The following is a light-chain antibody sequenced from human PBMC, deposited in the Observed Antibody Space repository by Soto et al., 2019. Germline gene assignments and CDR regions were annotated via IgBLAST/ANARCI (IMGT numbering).Light chain of an antibody. CDR1: QSGGSSY. Sequence: VLTQSPGTLSLSPGVRDTLSCRASQSGGSSYLAWYQQKPGQAPRLLISCASSRATGIPDRFSGSGSGTDFTLTISRLEPEDFAVYYCQRYDNSPTWTFGQGTKVEIK. CDR2: CAS. V-gene: IGKV3-20*01. J-gene: IGKJ1*01. CDR3: QRYDNSPTWT.